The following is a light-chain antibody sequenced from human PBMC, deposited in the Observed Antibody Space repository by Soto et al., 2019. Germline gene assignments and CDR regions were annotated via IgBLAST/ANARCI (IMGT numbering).Light chain of an antibody. Sequence: QSVLTQPRSVSGSPGQSVTISCTGTSSDVGAYNVVSWYQQRPGEAPKLIIYYVSQRPSGVPVRFSASKSGNTASLTISGLQAEDEAEYYCSSYTNINTRACVFGTGTKVTVL. J-gene: IGLJ1*01. CDR2: YVS. CDR1: SSDVGAYNV. CDR3: SSYTNINTRACV. V-gene: IGLV2-11*01.